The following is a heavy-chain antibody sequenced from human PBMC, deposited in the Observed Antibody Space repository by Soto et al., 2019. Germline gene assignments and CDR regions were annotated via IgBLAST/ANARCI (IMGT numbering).Heavy chain of an antibody. CDR2: IYWDDDQ. CDR1: GFSLNTNKVG. D-gene: IGHD2-15*01. J-gene: IGHJ4*02. CDR3: AHRPRGCSGGSCSSAFDY. Sequence: SGPTLVNPTQTLTLTCTFSGFSLNTNKVGVGWIRQPPGKALEWLALIYWDDDQRYSPSLKTRLTITKDTSKYHLVLTMTNIDPVDTATFYCAHRPRGCSGGSCSSAFDYWGQGTLVTVSS. V-gene: IGHV2-5*02.